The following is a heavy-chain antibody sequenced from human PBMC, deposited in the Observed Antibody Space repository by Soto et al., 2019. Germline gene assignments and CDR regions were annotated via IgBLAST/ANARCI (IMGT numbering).Heavy chain of an antibody. CDR3: AGFKEGNTLGIRRTDP. J-gene: IGHJ5*02. CDR1: GVYFRGSY. D-gene: IGHD4-4*01. CDR2: ISDTGRTI. Sequence: PGVSLILSCVASGVYFRGSYMNWVRQAPGRGLEWISYISDTGRTIHYSDSVKGRFVISRDNSKDSLYLQMNDLRPDDTAVYYCAGFKEGNTLGIRRTDPWAQPNRXPVSS. V-gene: IGHV3-11*01.